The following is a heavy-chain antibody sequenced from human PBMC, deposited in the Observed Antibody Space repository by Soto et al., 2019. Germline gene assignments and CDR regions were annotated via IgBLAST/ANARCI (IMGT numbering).Heavy chain of an antibody. V-gene: IGHV4-34*01. CDR2: INHSGST. J-gene: IGHJ5*02. CDR1: GGSFSGYY. D-gene: IGHD3-3*01. Sequence: SETLSLTCAVYGGSFSGYYWSCIRQPPGKGLEWIGEINHSGSTNYNPSLKSRVTISVDTSKNQFSLKLSSVTAADTAVYYCARVVPAAILKGWVYYYDFWSGYFQRWFDPWGQGTLVTVSS. CDR3: ARVVPAAILKGWVYYYDFWSGYFQRWFDP.